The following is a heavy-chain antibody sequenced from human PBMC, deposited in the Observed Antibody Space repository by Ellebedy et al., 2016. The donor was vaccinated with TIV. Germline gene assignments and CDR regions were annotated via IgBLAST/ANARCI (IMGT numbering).Heavy chain of an antibody. CDR2: VYYSGSP. V-gene: IGHV4-39*07. CDR1: GGSVSTTKYY. J-gene: IGHJ5*02. CDR3: ARDPALPKGRFDT. Sequence: MPSETLSLTCGVSGGSVSTTKYYWAWIRQPPGKGLEWIGSVYYSGSPYYNPSFKSRVTVSVDTSKNQFSLKLSSVTAADTAVYYCARDPALPKGRFDTWGQGTLVTVSS.